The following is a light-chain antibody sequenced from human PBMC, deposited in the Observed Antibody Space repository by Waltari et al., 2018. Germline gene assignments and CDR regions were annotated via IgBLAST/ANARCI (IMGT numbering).Light chain of an antibody. V-gene: IGLV1-47*03. CDR1: NSNIGSHN. J-gene: IGLJ3*02. CDR3: AAWDDSLSGRV. CDR2: KNN. Sequence: QSVLTQPPSASGTPGQGVIISCSGSNSNIGSHNLYWYQHLPGTAPKLLIYKNNQRPSGVPERFSGSKSGTSASLAISGLWSEDEADYYCAAWDDSLSGRVFGGGTKLTV.